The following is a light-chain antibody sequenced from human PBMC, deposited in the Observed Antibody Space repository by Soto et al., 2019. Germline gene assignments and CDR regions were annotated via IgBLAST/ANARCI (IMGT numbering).Light chain of an antibody. CDR3: EAWDDTLNGHVV. CDR2: STN. V-gene: IGLV1-44*01. CDR1: SSNIGSNS. Sequence: QAVVTQPPSASGTPGQRVTISCSGSSSNIGSNSANWDQQLPGTAPKLVMYSTNQRPSGVPDRFSGSKSGTSASLAISDLEFEDEADYYCEAWDDTLNGHVVFGGGTKLTVL. J-gene: IGLJ2*01.